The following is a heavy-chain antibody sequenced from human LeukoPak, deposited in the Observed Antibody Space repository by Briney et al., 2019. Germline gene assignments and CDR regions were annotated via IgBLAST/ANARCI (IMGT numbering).Heavy chain of an antibody. CDR1: GFTFSSYG. CDR3: ARDYLRYYDSSGLDY. D-gene: IGHD3-22*01. V-gene: IGHV3-33*01. CDR2: IWYDGSNK. J-gene: IGHJ4*02. Sequence: GRSLRLSCAASGFTFSSYGMHWVRQAPGKGLEWVAVIWYDGSNKYYVDSVKGRFTISRDNSKNTLYLQMNSLRAEDTAVYYCARDYLRYYDSSGLDYWGQGTLVTVSS.